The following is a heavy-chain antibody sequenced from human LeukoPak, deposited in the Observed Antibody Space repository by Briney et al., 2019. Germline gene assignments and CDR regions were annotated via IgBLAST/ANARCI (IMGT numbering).Heavy chain of an antibody. V-gene: IGHV3-48*04. CDR2: ISRRGSNK. J-gene: IGHJ5*02. D-gene: IGHD4-17*01. CDR3: ARETVPNWFDP. Sequence: GGSLRLSWAASGXTFSSYGMNWVPQAPGKGLESVSYISRRGSNKYYAHSEKGRFTTSRDNAKNSLYLQVNSLRAEDTAVYYGARETVPNWFDPWGQGTLVTVSS. CDR1: GXTFSSYG.